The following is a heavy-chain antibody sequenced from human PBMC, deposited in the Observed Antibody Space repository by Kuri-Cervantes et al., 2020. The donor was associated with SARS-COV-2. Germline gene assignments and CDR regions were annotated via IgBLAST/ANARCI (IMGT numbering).Heavy chain of an antibody. CDR2: INAGNGNT. V-gene: IGHV1-3*01. CDR3: AKARAEYYDFWSGSIKIYYYYGMDV. CDR1: GYTFISYA. J-gene: IGHJ6*02. Sequence: ASVKVSCKASGYTFISYAMHWVRQAPGQRLEWMGWINAGNGNTKYSQKFQGRVTITRDTSASTAYMELSSLRAEDTAVYYCAKARAEYYDFWSGSIKIYYYYGMDVWGQGTTVTVSS. D-gene: IGHD3-3*01.